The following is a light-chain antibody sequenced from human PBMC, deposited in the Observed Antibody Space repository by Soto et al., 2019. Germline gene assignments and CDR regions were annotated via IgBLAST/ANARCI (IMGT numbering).Light chain of an antibody. Sequence: ELVLTQSPGTLSLSPGETAALSCRASRSISDNHVAWYQQRPGQAPRLLIYGSSSRAAGIPDRFRGSGTGTDFTLTIRKLEPEDFEVYYCQQYSDAPHTFGRGTKVEIQ. CDR1: RSISDNH. CDR3: QQYSDAPHT. J-gene: IGKJ2*01. CDR2: GSS. V-gene: IGKV3-20*01.